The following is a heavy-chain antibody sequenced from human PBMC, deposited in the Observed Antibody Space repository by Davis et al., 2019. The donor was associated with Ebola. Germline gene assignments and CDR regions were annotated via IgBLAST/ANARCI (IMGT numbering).Heavy chain of an antibody. D-gene: IGHD2-2*01. J-gene: IGHJ6*02. CDR1: GGSFSGYY. CDR3: ARIVVVPAAMRSRDYYYYGMDV. Sequence: SETLSLTCAVYGGSFSGYYWSWNRQPPGKGLEWNGEINHSGSTNYNPSLKTRFTITVDTSKNQFSLKLSSVTAADTAVYYCARIVVVPAAMRSRDYYYYGMDVWGQGTTVTVSS. V-gene: IGHV4-34*01. CDR2: INHSGST.